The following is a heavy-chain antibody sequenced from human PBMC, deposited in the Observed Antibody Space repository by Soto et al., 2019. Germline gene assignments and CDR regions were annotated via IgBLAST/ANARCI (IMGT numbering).Heavy chain of an antibody. V-gene: IGHV4-59*08. D-gene: IGHD2-21*01. CDR3: ARLGAYYQSLDP. Sequence: QVQLQESGPGLVKPSETLSLTCTVSGGSFSPNYWAWIRQPPGKGLEWVGYIYYSGTTSYNPSLKSGVTLSLETSKSQFSLRLSSVTASDPAVYYCARLGAYYQSLDPWGQGTLVTVSS. J-gene: IGHJ5*02. CDR1: GGSFSPNY. CDR2: IYYSGTT.